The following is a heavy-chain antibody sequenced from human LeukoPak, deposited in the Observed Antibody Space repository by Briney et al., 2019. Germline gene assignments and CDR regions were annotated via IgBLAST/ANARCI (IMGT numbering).Heavy chain of an antibody. J-gene: IGHJ3*02. CDR1: GYTFTSYG. V-gene: IGHV1-18*01. D-gene: IGHD2-2*01. CDR2: ISAYNGNT. Sequence: ASLRVSCKASGYTFTSYGINGVRQAPGQGLEWVGWISAYNGNTNYEQKLQGRVTITTDTSTSTAYMELRSLRSDDTAVYYCARDRGYCSSTTCYDPVDIWGKGTMVTVSS. CDR3: ARDRGYCSSTTCYDPVDI.